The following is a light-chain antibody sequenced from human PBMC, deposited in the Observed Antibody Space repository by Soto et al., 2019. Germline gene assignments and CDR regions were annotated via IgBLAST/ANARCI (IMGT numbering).Light chain of an antibody. CDR1: QGIKNW. V-gene: IGKV1-12*01. J-gene: IGKJ1*01. CDR3: QQYNVWPQT. Sequence: DIQMTQSASDVSASVGDRVTITCRASQGIKNWLAWYQQKPGKAPNLLIYTGSSLQSGVPSRFSGSGSGTDFTLTINSLQPEDFGVYYCQQYNVWPQTFGQGTKVDIK. CDR2: TGS.